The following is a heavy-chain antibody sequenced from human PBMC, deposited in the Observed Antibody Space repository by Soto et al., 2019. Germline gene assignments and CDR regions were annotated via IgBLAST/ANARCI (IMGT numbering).Heavy chain of an antibody. Sequence: SQTLSLTCAISGDSVSSNSAAWNWIRQSPSRGLEWLGRTYYRSKWYNDYAVSVKSRITINPDTSKNTLYLQMNSLRAEDAAVYYCARPTVTTDYYYYYGMDVWRQGTTVTVSS. CDR2: TYYRSKWYN. CDR1: GDSVSSNSAA. CDR3: ARPTVTTDYYYYYGMDV. J-gene: IGHJ6*02. D-gene: IGHD4-17*01. V-gene: IGHV6-1*01.